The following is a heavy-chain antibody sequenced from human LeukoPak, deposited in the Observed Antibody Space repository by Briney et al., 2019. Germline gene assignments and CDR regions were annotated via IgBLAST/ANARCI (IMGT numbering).Heavy chain of an antibody. CDR2: IYSGGST. CDR3: AREGLRGSLTGYNWFDP. D-gene: IGHD3-9*01. J-gene: IGHJ5*02. CDR1: GFTVSSDY. V-gene: IGHV3-53*01. Sequence: GGSLRLSCAASGFTVSSDYMSWVRQAPGKGLEWVSVIYSGGSTYYADSVKGRFTISRDNSKNTLYLQMNSLRAEDTAVYYCAREGLRGSLTGYNWFDPWGQGTLVTVPS.